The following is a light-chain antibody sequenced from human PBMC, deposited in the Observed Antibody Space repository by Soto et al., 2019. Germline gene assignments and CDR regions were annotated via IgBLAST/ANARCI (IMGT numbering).Light chain of an antibody. Sequence: EIVMTQSPATLSVSPGERATLSCRASQSVSSNLAWYQQKPGQAPRLLIYGASTRATGIPARFSGSGSGTEVTLNISSLQSEDFAVYYCQQYNNWPPHTFGQGTKLEIK. CDR2: GAS. V-gene: IGKV3-15*01. CDR3: QQYNNWPPHT. CDR1: QSVSSN. J-gene: IGKJ2*01.